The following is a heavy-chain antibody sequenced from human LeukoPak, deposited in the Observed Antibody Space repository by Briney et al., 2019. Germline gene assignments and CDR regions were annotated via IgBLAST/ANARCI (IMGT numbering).Heavy chain of an antibody. J-gene: IGHJ4*02. V-gene: IGHV4-59*12. D-gene: IGHD6-6*01. CDR3: ARDRGRIAAHRGYFDY. CDR1: GGSISSYY. Sequence: SETLSLTCTVSGGSISSYYWSWVRQPPGKGLEWIGYIYYSGSTNYNPSLKSRVTISVDTSKNQFSLKLSSVTAADTVVYYCARDRGRIAAHRGYFDYWGQGTLVTVSS. CDR2: IYYSGST.